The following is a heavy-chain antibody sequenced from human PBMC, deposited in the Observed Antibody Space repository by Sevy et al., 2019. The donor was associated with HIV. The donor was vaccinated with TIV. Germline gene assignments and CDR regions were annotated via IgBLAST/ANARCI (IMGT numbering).Heavy chain of an antibody. D-gene: IGHD6-6*01. J-gene: IGHJ4*02. CDR2: ISAYNGNT. CDR1: GYTFTSYG. CDR3: ARVGSSSPASAPSLDY. V-gene: IGHV1-18*01. Sequence: PRASVKVSCKASGYTFTSYGISWVRQAPGQGLEWMGWISAYNGNTNYAQKLQGRVTMTTDTSTSTAYMELRSLRSDDTAVYYCARVGSSSPASAPSLDYWGQGTLVTVSS.